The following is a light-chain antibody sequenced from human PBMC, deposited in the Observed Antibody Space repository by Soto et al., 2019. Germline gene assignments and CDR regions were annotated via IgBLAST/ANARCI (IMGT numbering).Light chain of an antibody. J-gene: IGKJ4*01. CDR3: QQTYTTPLT. V-gene: IGKV1-5*01. CDR1: QSIDNW. Sequence: AYIVDRSPITCRASQSIDNWLAWYQQKPGKAPQLLIYDASRVKTGVPSRFTASGSGTEFTLTISNLQPEDFATYSCQQTYTTPLTFGGGTKVDIK. CDR2: DAS.